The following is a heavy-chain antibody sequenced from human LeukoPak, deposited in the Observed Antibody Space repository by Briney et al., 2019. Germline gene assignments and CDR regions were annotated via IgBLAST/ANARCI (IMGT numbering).Heavy chain of an antibody. Sequence: GGSLRLSCAASGFTFSGYWMGWVRQAPGEGLEWVSTISGSGSSTYYADSVKGRFTISRDNPKNAQYLQMSSLRAEDTAVYYCAKAIAATGRWWIFDYWGQGTLVTVSS. CDR1: GFTFSGYW. D-gene: IGHD3-9*01. CDR3: AKAIAATGRWWIFDY. J-gene: IGHJ4*02. CDR2: ISGSGSST. V-gene: IGHV3-23*01.